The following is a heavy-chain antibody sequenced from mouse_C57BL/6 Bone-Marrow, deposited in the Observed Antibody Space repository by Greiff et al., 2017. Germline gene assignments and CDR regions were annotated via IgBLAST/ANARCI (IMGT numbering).Heavy chain of an antibody. CDR2: IEPSDSYT. CDR3: ARGEYYFDY. J-gene: IGHJ2*01. CDR1: GYTFTSYW. V-gene: IGHV1-50*01. Sequence: QVQLQQPGAELVKPGASVKLSCKASGYTFTSYWMQWVKQRPGQGLEWIGEIEPSDSYTNYQQKFKGKATLTVDSSSSTAYMQLSSLTSEDSAVYYCARGEYYFDYWGQGTTLTVSS.